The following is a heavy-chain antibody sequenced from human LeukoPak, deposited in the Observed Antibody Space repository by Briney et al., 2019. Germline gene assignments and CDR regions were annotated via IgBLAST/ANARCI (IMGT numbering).Heavy chain of an antibody. CDR2: ITSSSSTI. CDR3: AKSKFSITMIVVAIDY. Sequence: GGSLRLSCAASGFTFSSYSMNWVRQAPGKGLEWVSFITSSSSTIYYVDSVKGRFTISRDNAKNSLYLQMNSLRAEDTALYYCAKSKFSITMIVVAIDYWGQGTLVTVSS. J-gene: IGHJ4*02. D-gene: IGHD3-22*01. CDR1: GFTFSSYS. V-gene: IGHV3-48*01.